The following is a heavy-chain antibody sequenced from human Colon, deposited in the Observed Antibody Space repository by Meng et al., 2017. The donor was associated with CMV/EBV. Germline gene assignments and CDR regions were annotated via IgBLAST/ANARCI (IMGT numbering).Heavy chain of an antibody. V-gene: IGHV3-30*04. CDR2: ISYDGSNK. Sequence: GESLKISCAASGFTFSSYAMHWVRQAPGKGLEWVAVISYDGSNKYYADSVKGRFTISRDNSKNTLYLQMNSLRAEDTAVYYCADDFWKERGYWGQGTLVTVSS. CDR3: ADDFWKERGY. J-gene: IGHJ4*02. CDR1: GFTFSSYA. D-gene: IGHD3/OR15-3a*01.